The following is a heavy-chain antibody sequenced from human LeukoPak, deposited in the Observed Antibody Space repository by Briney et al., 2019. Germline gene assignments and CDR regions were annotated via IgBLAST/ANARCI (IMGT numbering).Heavy chain of an antibody. CDR2: ISSSSSTI. J-gene: IGHJ6*03. D-gene: IGHD3-22*01. Sequence: PGVSLRLSCAASGFTFSSYSMNWVRQAPGKGLEWVSYISSSSSTIYYADSVKGRFTISRDNAKNSLYLQMNSLRAEDTAVYYCARYYYDSSAPNQHYYYYMDVWGKGTTVTVSS. CDR1: GFTFSSYS. CDR3: ARYYYDSSAPNQHYYYYMDV. V-gene: IGHV3-48*04.